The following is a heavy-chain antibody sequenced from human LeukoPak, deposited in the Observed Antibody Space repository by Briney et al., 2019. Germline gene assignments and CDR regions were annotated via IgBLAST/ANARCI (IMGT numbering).Heavy chain of an antibody. CDR3: ARERIYYYDSSGYYYEYDAFDI. Sequence: ASVKVSCKASGYTFTSYGISWVRQAPGQGLEWMGWINPNSGGTNYAQKFQGRVTMTRDTSINTAYTELSRLRSDDTAVYYCARERIYYYDSSGYYYEYDAFDIWGQGTMVTVSS. D-gene: IGHD3-22*01. J-gene: IGHJ3*02. CDR2: INPNSGGT. CDR1: GYTFTSYG. V-gene: IGHV1-2*02.